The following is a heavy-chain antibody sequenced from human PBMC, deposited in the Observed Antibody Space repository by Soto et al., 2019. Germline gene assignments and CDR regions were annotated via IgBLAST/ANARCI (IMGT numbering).Heavy chain of an antibody. V-gene: IGHV3-74*01. CDR1: GFSFSSYW. CDR3: ARGSIAVAPFDS. CDR2: IYADVRST. Sequence: EVQLVEPGGGLVQPGGSLRLSCAASGFSFSSYWMHWVRQAPGKGLVWVSRIYADVRSTTYADSVKGRFSISRDNAKNMVYLQMNSLRAEDTAVYYCARGSIAVAPFDSWGQGTLVTVSS. J-gene: IGHJ4*02. D-gene: IGHD6-19*01.